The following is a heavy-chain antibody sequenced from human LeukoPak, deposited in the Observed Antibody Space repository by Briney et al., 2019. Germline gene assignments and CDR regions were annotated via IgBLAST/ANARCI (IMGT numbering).Heavy chain of an antibody. Sequence: PSETLSLTCIVSGGSISSYYWSWIRQPPGKGLEWIGYIYYSGSTNYNPSLKSRVTISVDTSKNQFSLKLSSVTAADTAVYYCAISYDSSGYYYGAFDIWGQGTMVTVSS. D-gene: IGHD3-22*01. J-gene: IGHJ3*02. CDR3: AISYDSSGYYYGAFDI. V-gene: IGHV4-59*08. CDR1: GGSISSYY. CDR2: IYYSGST.